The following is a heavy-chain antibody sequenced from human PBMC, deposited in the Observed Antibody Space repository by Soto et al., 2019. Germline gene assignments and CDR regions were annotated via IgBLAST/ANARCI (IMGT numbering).Heavy chain of an antibody. CDR1: GFTFSSYW. V-gene: IGHV3-74*01. J-gene: IGHJ4*02. CDR2: INSDGSST. D-gene: IGHD3-10*01. Sequence: PGGSLRLSCAASGFTFSSYWMHWVRQAPGKGLVWVSRINSDGSSTIYADSVKGRFTISRDNAKNTLYLQMNSLRADDTAVYYCARDRGQIDKKTVDYWGQGTLVTVSS. CDR3: ARDRGQIDKKTVDY.